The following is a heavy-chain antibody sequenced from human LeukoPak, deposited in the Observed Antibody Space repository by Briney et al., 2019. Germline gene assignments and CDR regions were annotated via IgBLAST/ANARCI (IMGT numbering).Heavy chain of an antibody. J-gene: IGHJ4*02. Sequence: PGRSLRLSCAASGFTFSSYAMSWVRQAPGKGLEWVSAISGSGGSTYYADSVKGRFTISRDNSKNTLYLQMNSLRAEDTAVYYCAKGGMYYYDSSGPHFDYWGQGTLVTVSS. CDR2: ISGSGGST. D-gene: IGHD3-22*01. V-gene: IGHV3-23*01. CDR3: AKGGMYYYDSSGPHFDY. CDR1: GFTFSSYA.